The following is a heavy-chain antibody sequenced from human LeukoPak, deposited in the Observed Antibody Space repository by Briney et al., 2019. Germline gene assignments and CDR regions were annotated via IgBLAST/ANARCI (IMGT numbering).Heavy chain of an antibody. D-gene: IGHD6-13*01. Sequence: GASVKVSCEASGYTFTGYYIHWVRQAPGQGLEWMGWINPNSGGTNYAQKFQGRVTMTRDTSISTAYMELSRLRSDDTAVYYCARDSSSWSRIDYWGQGTLVTVSS. CDR2: INPNSGGT. CDR3: ARDSSSWSRIDY. V-gene: IGHV1-2*02. CDR1: GYTFTGYY. J-gene: IGHJ4*02.